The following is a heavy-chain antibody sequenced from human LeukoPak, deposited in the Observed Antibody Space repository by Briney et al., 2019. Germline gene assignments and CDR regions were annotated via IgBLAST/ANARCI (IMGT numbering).Heavy chain of an antibody. CDR1: GFTVSDNS. CDR2: VYSGGDT. J-gene: IGHJ3*02. V-gene: IGHV3-66*01. Sequence: GGSLRLSCIVSGFTVSDNSMSWVRQAPGKGLEWVSVVYSGGDTYYAESVKDRFTISRDNAKNTVYLQMNSLRVEDTAVYYCVRDRNAFDIWGQGTLVTVPS. CDR3: VRDRNAFDI.